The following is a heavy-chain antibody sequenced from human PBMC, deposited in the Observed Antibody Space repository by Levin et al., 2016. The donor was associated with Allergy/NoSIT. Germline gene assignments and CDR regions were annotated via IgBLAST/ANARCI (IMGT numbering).Heavy chain of an antibody. CDR2: INPNSGGT. D-gene: IGHD6-19*01. CDR3: ARGEGGLGPFNYLDY. J-gene: IGHJ4*02. Sequence: ASVKVSCKASGYTFTGYYMHWVRQAPGQGLEWMGWINPNSGGTNYAQKFQGRVTMTRDTSISTAYMELSRLRSDDTAVYYCARGEGGLGPFNYLDYWGQGTLVTVSS. V-gene: IGHV1-2*02. CDR1: GYTFTGYY.